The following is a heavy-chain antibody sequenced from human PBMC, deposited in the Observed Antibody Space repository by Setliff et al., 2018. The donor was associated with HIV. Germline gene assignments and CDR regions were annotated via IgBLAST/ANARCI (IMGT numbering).Heavy chain of an antibody. CDR1: GGSISPYY. D-gene: IGHD5-12*01. Sequence: SETLSLTCSVSGGSISPYYWTWIRQSPGKGPEWIGYIRDTGNAHSNPSLRSRVTIAVDTSKNQLSLRLTSVTAADTAVYFCARWVAGYNSYDSWGQGSLVTVSS. V-gene: IGHV4-59*01. CDR2: IRDTGNA. CDR3: ARWVAGYNSYDS. J-gene: IGHJ4*02.